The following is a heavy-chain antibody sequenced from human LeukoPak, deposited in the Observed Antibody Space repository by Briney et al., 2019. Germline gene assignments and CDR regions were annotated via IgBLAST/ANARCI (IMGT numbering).Heavy chain of an antibody. Sequence: GGSLRLSCAASGFTFSNYGMHWVRQAPGKGLEWVAVISHSGGDRYYADSLKGRFTISRDNSKNALFLQMNSLRDEDTGVYYCAKDHFGSGTTMDVWGQGTTVTVSS. CDR2: ISHSGGDR. J-gene: IGHJ6*02. D-gene: IGHD3-10*01. CDR1: GFTFSNYG. CDR3: AKDHFGSGTTMDV. V-gene: IGHV3-30*18.